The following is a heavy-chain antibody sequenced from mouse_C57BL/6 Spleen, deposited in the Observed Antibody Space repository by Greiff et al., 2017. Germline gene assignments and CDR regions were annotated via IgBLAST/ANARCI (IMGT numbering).Heavy chain of an antibody. V-gene: IGHV1-18*01. D-gene: IGHD1-1*01. J-gene: IGHJ1*03. CDR2: INPNNGGT. CDR1: GYTFTDYN. CDR3: ARSHNGSSSYWDFDV. Sequence: VQLKQSGPELVKPGASVKIPCKASGYTFTDYNMDWVKQSHGKSLEWIGAINPNNGGTIYNQKFKGKATLTGDKSSITAYMELRSLTSEDTAVYYCARSHNGSSSYWDFDVWGTGTTVTVSS.